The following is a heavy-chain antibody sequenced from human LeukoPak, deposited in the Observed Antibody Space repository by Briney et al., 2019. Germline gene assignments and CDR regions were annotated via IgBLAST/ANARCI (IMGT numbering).Heavy chain of an antibody. CDR1: GGSISSYY. Sequence: PSETLSLTCTVSGGSISSYYWSWIRQPPGKGLEWIGEINHSGSTNYNPSLKSRVTISVDTSKNQFSLKLSSVTAADTAVYYCARSSIVGARANHYYFDYWGQGTLVTVSS. D-gene: IGHD1-26*01. J-gene: IGHJ4*02. CDR3: ARSSIVGARANHYYFDY. V-gene: IGHV4-34*01. CDR2: INHSGST.